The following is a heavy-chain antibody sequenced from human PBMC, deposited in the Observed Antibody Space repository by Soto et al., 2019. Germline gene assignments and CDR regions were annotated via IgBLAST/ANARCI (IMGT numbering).Heavy chain of an antibody. J-gene: IGHJ4*02. D-gene: IGHD6-13*01. V-gene: IGHV3-9*01. CDR3: AKDMGWGREAAGANFGY. Sequence: EVQLVESGGGLVQPGRSLRLSCAASGFTFDDYAMHWVRQAPGKGLEWVSGIRWNSGSIGYAYSVKGRVTISSDNAKNSLYLQMNSLRAEDTALYYCAKDMGWGREAAGANFGYWGQGTLVTVFS. CDR1: GFTFDDYA. CDR2: IRWNSGSI.